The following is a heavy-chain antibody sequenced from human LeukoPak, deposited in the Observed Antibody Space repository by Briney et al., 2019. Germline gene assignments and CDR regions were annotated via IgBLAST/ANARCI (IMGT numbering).Heavy chain of an antibody. CDR3: AKVDEMATITGSFDY. J-gene: IGHJ4*02. CDR1: GFTFSSYA. CDR2: ISGSGGST. Sequence: GGSLRLSCAASGFTFSSYAMSWVRQAPGKGLEWVSAISGSGGSTYYADSVKGRFTISRDNSKNTLYLQMNSLRAEDTAVYYCAKVDEMATITGSFDYWGQGTLVIVSS. D-gene: IGHD5-24*01. V-gene: IGHV3-23*01.